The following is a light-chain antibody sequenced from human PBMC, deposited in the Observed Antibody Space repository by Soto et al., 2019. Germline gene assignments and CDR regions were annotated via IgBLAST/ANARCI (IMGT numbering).Light chain of an antibody. CDR2: GNN. CDR3: VTWSGRRNVWV. Sequence: QSVLTQPHSASGTPGQTVAISCSGSNSNFGSNTVNWYQQFPGTAPKLLIYGNNHRPSRVPDRFYGSKADTAASLAISGLLSEDESDYYCVTWSGRRNVWVVGGGTKLTVL. J-gene: IGLJ3*02. CDR1: NSNFGSNT. V-gene: IGLV1-44*01.